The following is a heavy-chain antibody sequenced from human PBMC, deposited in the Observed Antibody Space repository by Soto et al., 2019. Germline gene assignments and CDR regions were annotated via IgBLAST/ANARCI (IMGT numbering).Heavy chain of an antibody. CDR1: GFTVSSNY. J-gene: IGHJ4*02. Sequence: EVQLVESGGGLIQPGGSLRLSCVGSGFTVSSNYMSWVRQAPGKGLEWVSVIYSGGKTYYADSVKGRFTISRDSSKDTVYLQMNRLRAGDTAVYYCARGGDYYDTSGNYYPFDFDFWGQGVLVSVSS. CDR2: IYSGGKT. D-gene: IGHD3-22*01. V-gene: IGHV3-53*01. CDR3: ARGGDYYDTSGNYYPFDFDF.